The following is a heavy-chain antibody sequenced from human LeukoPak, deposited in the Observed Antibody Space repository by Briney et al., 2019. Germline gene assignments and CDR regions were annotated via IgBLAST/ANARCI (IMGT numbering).Heavy chain of an antibody. J-gene: IGHJ4*02. CDR3: AREDGYNFFDY. Sequence: GGSLRFSCAASGFTFSSYWMSWVRQAPGKRLEWVANIKQDGSDKYYVDSVKGRFTISRDNAKNSLYLQMNSLRAEDTAVYYCAREDGYNFFDYWGQGTLVTVSS. CDR1: GFTFSSYW. CDR2: IKQDGSDK. D-gene: IGHD5-24*01. V-gene: IGHV3-7*04.